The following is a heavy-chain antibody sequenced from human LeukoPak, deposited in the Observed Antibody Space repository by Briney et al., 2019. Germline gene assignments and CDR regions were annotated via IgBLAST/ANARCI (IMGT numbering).Heavy chain of an antibody. CDR2: IYYSGST. V-gene: IGHV4-39*07. D-gene: IGHD5-18*01. CDR1: GGSISSSNFY. CDR3: ARTTEGGYTYGYFYYYMDV. Sequence: PSETLSLTCTVSGGSISSSNFYWGWIRQPPGKGLEWIGSIYYSGSTNYNPSLKSRVTISVDTSKNQFSLKLTSVTAADTAVYYCARTTEGGYTYGYFYYYMDVWGKGTTVTISS. J-gene: IGHJ6*03.